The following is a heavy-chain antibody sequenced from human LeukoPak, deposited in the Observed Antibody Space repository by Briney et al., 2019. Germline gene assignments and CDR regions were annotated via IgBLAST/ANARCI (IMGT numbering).Heavy chain of an antibody. CDR3: ARMSRSVGFDP. V-gene: IGHV4-39*01. J-gene: IGHJ5*02. Sequence: PSETLSLTCTVSGGSISSSSYYWGWIRQPPGKGLEWIGSIYYSGSTYYNPSLKSRVTISVDTSKNQFSLKLSSVTAADTAVYYCARMSRSVGFDPWGQGTLVTVSS. CDR2: IYYSGST. CDR1: GGSISSSSYY. D-gene: IGHD2-2*01.